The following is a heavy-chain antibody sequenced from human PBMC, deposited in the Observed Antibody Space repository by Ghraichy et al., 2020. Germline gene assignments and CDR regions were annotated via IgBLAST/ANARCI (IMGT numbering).Heavy chain of an antibody. CDR2: ISGSGHMT. J-gene: IGHJ5*01. CDR1: GFTFSNYA. V-gene: IGHV3-23*01. D-gene: IGHD2-8*02. Sequence: GGSLRLSCALSGFTFSNYAMIWVRQAPGKGLEWVSVISGSGHMTYYEDSVKGRFTVSRDKSKNTLHLQMDSLRAEDTAVYYCAKGGRVVSDAAFLYWFEYWGQGTLVTVSS. CDR3: AKGGRVVSDAAFLYWFEY.